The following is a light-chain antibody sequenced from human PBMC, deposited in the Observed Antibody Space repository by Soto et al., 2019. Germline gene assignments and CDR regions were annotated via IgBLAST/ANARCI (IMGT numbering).Light chain of an antibody. Sequence: EVVMTQSPATLSVSPGERATLSCRASQSVKKNLAWYRQTLGQAPRLLVYSATTRAAGVPPRFSGSGSGTEFTLTISSLQSEDSEVYYCQQYDNWPPLTFGQGTKVEI. CDR1: QSVKKN. CDR2: SAT. V-gene: IGKV3-15*01. CDR3: QQYDNWPPLT. J-gene: IGKJ1*01.